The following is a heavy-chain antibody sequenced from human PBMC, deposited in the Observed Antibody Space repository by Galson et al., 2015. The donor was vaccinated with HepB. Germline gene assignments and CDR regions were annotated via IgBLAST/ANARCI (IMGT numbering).Heavy chain of an antibody. D-gene: IGHD1-26*01. Sequence: SLRLSCAASGFTFSSYSMNWVRQAPGKGLEWVSYISSSSSTIYYADTVKGRFTISRDNAKNSLYLQMNSLRAEDTAVYYCARDKKIVGATTSYYYYYVDVWGKGTTVTVSS. CDR1: GFTFSSYS. V-gene: IGHV3-48*01. J-gene: IGHJ6*03. CDR2: ISSSSSTI. CDR3: ARDKKIVGATTSYYYYYVDV.